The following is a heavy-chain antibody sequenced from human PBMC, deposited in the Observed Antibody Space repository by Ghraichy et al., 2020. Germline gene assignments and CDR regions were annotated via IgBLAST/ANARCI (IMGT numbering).Heavy chain of an antibody. V-gene: IGHV3-23*01. D-gene: IGHD2-2*01. J-gene: IGHJ4*02. CDR3: AKDGGYCSSTRCSDWSYLDS. CDR2: ISGSGGDT. Sequence: GGSLRLSCAASGFTFSSYGMSWVRQAPGKGLEWVSLISGSGGDTYYTDSVKGRFTISRDNSKSTLYLQMNSLRAEDTAVYYCAKDGGYCSSTRCSDWSYLDSWGQGTLVAVSS. CDR1: GFTFSSYG.